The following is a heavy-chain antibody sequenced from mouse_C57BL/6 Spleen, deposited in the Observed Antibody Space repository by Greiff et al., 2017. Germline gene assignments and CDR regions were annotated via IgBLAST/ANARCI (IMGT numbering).Heavy chain of an antibody. CDR1: GYTFTSYW. J-gene: IGHJ1*03. D-gene: IGHD1-1*01. CDR2: IDPSDSYT. V-gene: IGHV1-69*01. Sequence: QVQLQQPGAELVMPGASVKLSCKASGYTFTSYWMHWVKQRPGQGLEWIGEIDPSDSYTNYNQKFKGKSTLTVDKSSSTAYMQLSSLTSEDSAVYYCARGGTYGSSYGYFDVWGTGTTGTVSS. CDR3: ARGGTYGSSYGYFDV.